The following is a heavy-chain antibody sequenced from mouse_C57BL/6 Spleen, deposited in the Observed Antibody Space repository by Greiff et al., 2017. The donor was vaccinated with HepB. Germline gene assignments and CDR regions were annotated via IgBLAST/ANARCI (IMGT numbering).Heavy chain of an antibody. D-gene: IGHD1-1*01. Sequence: EVQLQQSGTVLARPGASVKMSCKTSGYTFTSYWMHWVKQRPGQGLEWIGAIYPGNSDTSYNQKFKGKAKLTAVTSASTAYMELSSLTNEDSAVYYCTPYYYGSDWYFDVWGTVTTVTVSS. CDR3: TPYYYGSDWYFDV. CDR1: GYTFTSYW. J-gene: IGHJ1*03. V-gene: IGHV1-5*01. CDR2: IYPGNSDT.